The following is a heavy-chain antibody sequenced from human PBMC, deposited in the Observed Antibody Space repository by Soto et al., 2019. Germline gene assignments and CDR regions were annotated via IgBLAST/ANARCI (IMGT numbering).Heavy chain of an antibody. CDR3: ARGEGCSGGSCYSDDFYYYGMDV. CDR1: GFTFSIYG. V-gene: IGHV3-33*01. CDR2: IWYDGSNK. Sequence: PGGSLRLSCAASGFTFSIYGMHWVRQAPGKGLEWVAVIWYDGSNKYYADSVKGRFTISRDNSKNTLYLQMNSLRAEDTAVYYCARGEGCSGGSCYSDDFYYYGMDVWGQGTTVTVSS. J-gene: IGHJ6*02. D-gene: IGHD2-15*01.